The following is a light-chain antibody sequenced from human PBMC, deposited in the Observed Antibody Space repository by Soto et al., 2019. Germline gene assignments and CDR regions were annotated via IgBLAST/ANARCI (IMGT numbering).Light chain of an antibody. V-gene: IGKV1-5*01. Sequence: DIQMTQSPSTLSASVGDSGTITCRASQNIRNWLAWYQQKPGKAPNLLIYDASTLERGVPSRFSGTGSGTEFTLTIDRLQPDDFATYYCQQYHTSSITFGQGTRLEIK. J-gene: IGKJ5*01. CDR1: QNIRNW. CDR2: DAS. CDR3: QQYHTSSIT.